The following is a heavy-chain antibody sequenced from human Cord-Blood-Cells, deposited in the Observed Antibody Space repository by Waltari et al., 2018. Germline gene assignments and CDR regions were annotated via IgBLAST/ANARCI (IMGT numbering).Heavy chain of an antibody. Sequence: QVQLVESGGGVVQPGRSLRLSCAASGFTFSSSGMPWFRQAPGKGRAWVAGISYDGSNKYYADSVKGRFTISRDNSKNTLYLQMNSLRAEDTAVYYCAKDIVGDGYKRFDYWGQGTLVTVSS. CDR3: AKDIVGDGYKRFDY. D-gene: IGHD5-12*01. CDR1: GFTFSSSG. J-gene: IGHJ4*02. V-gene: IGHV3-30*18. CDR2: ISYDGSNK.